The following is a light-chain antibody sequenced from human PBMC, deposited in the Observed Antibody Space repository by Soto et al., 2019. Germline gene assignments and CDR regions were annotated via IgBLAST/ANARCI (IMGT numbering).Light chain of an antibody. J-gene: IGLJ2*01. CDR2: EVT. CDR3: SSYTSSGTPV. Sequence: QPVLTQPASVSGSPGQSITISCTGTSSDVGGYNYVSWYQWHPGKVPKLIIYEVTSRPSGGSHRFSGSKSGNTASLTISGLQAEDEADYYCSSYTSSGTPVFGGGTKVTVL. CDR1: SSDVGGYNY. V-gene: IGLV2-14*01.